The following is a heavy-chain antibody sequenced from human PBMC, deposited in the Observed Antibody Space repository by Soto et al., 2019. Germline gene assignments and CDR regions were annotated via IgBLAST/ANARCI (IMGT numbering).Heavy chain of an antibody. D-gene: IGHD3-9*01. CDR3: ARGGYYDILTGKIHQAHFDY. Sequence: ASVKVSCKASGYTFTGYYMHWVRQAPGQGLEWMGWIIPNSVGTNYAQKFQGWVTMTRDTSISTAYMELSRLRSDDTAVYYCARGGYYDILTGKIHQAHFDYWGQGTLVTAPQ. V-gene: IGHV1-2*04. CDR2: IIPNSVGT. J-gene: IGHJ4*02. CDR1: GYTFTGYY.